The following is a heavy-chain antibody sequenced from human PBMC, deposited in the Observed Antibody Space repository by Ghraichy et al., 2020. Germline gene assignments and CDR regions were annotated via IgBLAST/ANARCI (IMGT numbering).Heavy chain of an antibody. J-gene: IGHJ4*02. V-gene: IGHV3-11*03. CDR3: AYSTMSAGF. CDR2: ISHRSEHS. Sequence: SLNISCEVSGFIFTDYYMSWIRQAPGKGLEWLSYISHRSEHSNYADSVKGRFTISRDNARKSLYLQMSSLRADDTAVYYCAYSTMSAGFWGQGTLVTVSS. CDR1: GFIFTDYY. D-gene: IGHD6-13*01.